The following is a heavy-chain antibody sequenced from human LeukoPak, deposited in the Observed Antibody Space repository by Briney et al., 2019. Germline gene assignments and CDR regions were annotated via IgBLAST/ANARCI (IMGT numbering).Heavy chain of an antibody. CDR2: IIPIFGTA. J-gene: IGHJ4*02. CDR1: GGTFSSYA. Sequence: SVKVSCKASGGTFSSYAISWVRQAPGQGLEWMGGIIPIFGTANYAQKFQGRVTITADESTSTAYMELSSLRSEDTAVYYCARESRVLTYYYDSSGYSYWGQGTLVTVSS. V-gene: IGHV1-69*13. D-gene: IGHD3-22*01. CDR3: ARESRVLTYYYDSSGYSY.